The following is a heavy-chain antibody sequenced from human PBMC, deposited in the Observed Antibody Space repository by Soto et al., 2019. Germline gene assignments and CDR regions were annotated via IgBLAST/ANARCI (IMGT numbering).Heavy chain of an antibody. CDR2: MNPNSGNT. J-gene: IGHJ4*02. D-gene: IGHD6-13*01. Sequence: ASVKVSCKASGYTFTSYVINWVGQATGQGLEWMGWMNPNSGNTGYAQKFQGRVTMTRNTPISTADMELSSLRSEDTAVYYCARNIAAAGQEGYWGQGTLVTVSS. CDR3: ARNIAAAGQEGY. CDR1: GYTFTSYV. V-gene: IGHV1-8*01.